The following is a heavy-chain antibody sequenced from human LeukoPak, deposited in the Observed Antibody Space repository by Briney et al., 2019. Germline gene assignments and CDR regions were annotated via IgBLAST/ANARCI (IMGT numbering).Heavy chain of an antibody. CDR2: FYYSGST. CDR1: GGSISSGSYY. Sequence: PSETLSLTCTVSGGSISSGSYYWGWIRQPPGKGLEWVGSFYYSGSTYYNPSLKSRVTISVDTSKNQFSLKLSSVTAADTAVYYCARDSGGWGYYYYMDVWGKGTTVTVSS. CDR3: ARDSGGWGYYYYMDV. V-gene: IGHV4-39*07. D-gene: IGHD6-19*01. J-gene: IGHJ6*03.